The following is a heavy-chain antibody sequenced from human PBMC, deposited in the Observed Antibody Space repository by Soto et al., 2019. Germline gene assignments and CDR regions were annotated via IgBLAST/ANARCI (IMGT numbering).Heavy chain of an antibody. CDR3: AKDHCSSTSCPWGFYYYMDV. CDR2: ISWNSGSI. V-gene: IGHV3-9*01. D-gene: IGHD2-2*01. Sequence: PGGSLRLSCAASGFTFDDYAMHWVRQAPGKGLEWVSGISWNSGSIGYADSVKGRFTISRDNAKNSLYLQMNSLRAEDTALYYCAKDHCSSTSCPWGFYYYMDVWGKGTTVTVSS. CDR1: GFTFDDYA. J-gene: IGHJ6*03.